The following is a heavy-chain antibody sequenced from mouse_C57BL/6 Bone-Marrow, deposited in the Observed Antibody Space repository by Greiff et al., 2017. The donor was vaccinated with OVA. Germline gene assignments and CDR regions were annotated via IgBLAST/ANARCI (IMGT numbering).Heavy chain of an antibody. J-gene: IGHJ2*01. D-gene: IGHD1-1*01. CDR3: ARYYYGSSYVRVY. V-gene: IGHV1-55*01. CDR1: GYTFTSYW. CDR2: IYPGSGST. Sequence: QVQLQQPGAELEKPGASVKMSCKASGYTFTSYWITWVKQRPGQGLEWIGDIYPGSGSTNYNEKFKRKATLTVDTSSSTAYMQLSSLTSEDSAVYYCARYYYGSSYVRVYWGQGTTLTVSS.